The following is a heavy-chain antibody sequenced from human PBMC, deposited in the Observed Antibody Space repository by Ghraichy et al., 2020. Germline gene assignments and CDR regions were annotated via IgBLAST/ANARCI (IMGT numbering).Heavy chain of an antibody. V-gene: IGHV4-59*11. D-gene: IGHD2-21*02. CDR3: ARGGDPPV. Sequence: SETLSLTCTVSGGSMTSHYWNWIRQPPGKGLEWIGHMYHTGNSNYNPSLKSRVTMSVYTSDNQFSLRLSSVTASDTAMYFCARGGDPPVWGQGTLVTVSA. J-gene: IGHJ3*01. CDR2: MYHTGNS. CDR1: GGSMTSHY.